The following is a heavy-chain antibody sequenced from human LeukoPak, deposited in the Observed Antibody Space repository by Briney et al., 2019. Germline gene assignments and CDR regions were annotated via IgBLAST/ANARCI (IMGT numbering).Heavy chain of an antibody. CDR2: MNPNSGGT. CDR3: ARTSGYSSSWYTGPFDY. D-gene: IGHD6-13*01. V-gene: IGHV1-2*02. J-gene: IGHJ4*02. CDR1: GYTFTSYD. Sequence: ASVKVSCKASGYTFTSYDINWVRQATGQGLEWMGWMNPNSGGTNYAQKFQGRVTMTRDTSISTAYMELSRLRSDDTAVYYCARTSGYSSSWYTGPFDYWGQGTLVTVSS.